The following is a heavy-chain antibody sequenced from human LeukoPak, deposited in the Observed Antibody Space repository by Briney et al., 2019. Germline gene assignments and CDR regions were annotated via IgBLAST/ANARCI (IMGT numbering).Heavy chain of an antibody. CDR1: GGSLSSYY. CDR2: IFYSGST. V-gene: IGHV4-59*12. CDR3: ARGITRYSGSYYD. D-gene: IGHD1-26*01. Sequence: PSETLSLTCTVSGGSLSSYYWSWIRQPPGKGLEWIGNIFYSGSTNYNPSLTCRVTMSVDTSKNHFSLKLSSVTATDTAVYYCARGITRYSGSYYDWGQGTLVTVSS. J-gene: IGHJ4*02.